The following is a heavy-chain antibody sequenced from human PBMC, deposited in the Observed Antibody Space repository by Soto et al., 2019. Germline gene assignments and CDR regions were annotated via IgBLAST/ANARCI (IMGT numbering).Heavy chain of an antibody. D-gene: IGHD6-13*01. CDR1: GFTVSSNY. CDR3: ERGGPPHDSSRWYDLYYYYYSGMDD. J-gene: IGHJ6*02. CDR2: IYSGGST. V-gene: IGHV3-53*02. Sequence: EVQLVETGGGLIQPGGSLRLSCAASGFTVSSNYMSWVRQAPGKGLEWVSVIYSGGSTYYPDSVKGGFTISRDNSKNTLYLQMNSLRAEDKAVYYCERGGPPHDSSRWYDLYYYYYSGMDDWGRWTTVTVSS.